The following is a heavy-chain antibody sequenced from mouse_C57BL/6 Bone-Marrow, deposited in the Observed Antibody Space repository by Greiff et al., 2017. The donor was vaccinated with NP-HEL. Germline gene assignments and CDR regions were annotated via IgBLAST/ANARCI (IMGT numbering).Heavy chain of an antibody. CDR3: ASYYGNNYYAMDY. D-gene: IGHD2-1*01. CDR2: IHPNSGST. Sequence: QVQLQQPGAELVKPGASVKLSCKASGYTFTSYWMHWVKQRPGQGLEWIGMIHPNSGSTNYNEKFKGKATLTVDKSSSTAYMQLSSLTSEDSAVYYCASYYGNNYYAMDYWGQGTSVTVSS. CDR1: GYTFTSYW. J-gene: IGHJ4*01. V-gene: IGHV1-64*01.